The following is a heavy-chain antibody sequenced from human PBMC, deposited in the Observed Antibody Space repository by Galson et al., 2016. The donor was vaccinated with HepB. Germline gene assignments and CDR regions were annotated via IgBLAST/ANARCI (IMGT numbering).Heavy chain of an antibody. CDR2: IGTGSNI. V-gene: IGHV3-23*01. J-gene: IGHJ4*01. Sequence: SLRLSCATSGFTFRTTSMDWVRQTPGKGLEWVATIGTGSNIHYADFVRGRFIASRDNARNTVYLQMDNVRVEDTAKYHCVNWLAAHFDQWGHGARVTVSS. CDR3: VNWLAAHFDQ. D-gene: IGHD3-10*01. CDR1: GFTFRTTS.